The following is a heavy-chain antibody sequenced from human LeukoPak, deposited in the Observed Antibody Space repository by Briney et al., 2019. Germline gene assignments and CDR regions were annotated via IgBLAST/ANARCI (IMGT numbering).Heavy chain of an antibody. Sequence: GGSLRLSCAASGFTFSSYAMSWVRQAPGKGLEWVSAISGSGGSTYYADSVKGRFTISRDNSKNTLYLQMNSLRAEDTAVYYCANPRVPAANGWFDPWGQGTLVTVSP. J-gene: IGHJ5*02. D-gene: IGHD2-2*01. CDR3: ANPRVPAANGWFDP. CDR1: GFTFSSYA. V-gene: IGHV3-23*01. CDR2: ISGSGGST.